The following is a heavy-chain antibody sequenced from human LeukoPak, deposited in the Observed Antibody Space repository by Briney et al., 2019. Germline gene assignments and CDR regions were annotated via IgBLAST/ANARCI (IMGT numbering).Heavy chain of an antibody. D-gene: IGHD5-24*01. J-gene: IGHJ5*02. CDR1: GFTFSSYS. CDR2: ISSSSSTI. V-gene: IGHV3-48*01. CDR3: ARGFYTYDQ. Sequence: GGSLRLSCAASGFTFSSYSMNWVRQAPGKGLEWVSYISSSSSTIYYADSVKGRFTISRDNAKNSLYLQMKSLRAEDTAVYYCARGFYTYDQWGQGTLVTVSS.